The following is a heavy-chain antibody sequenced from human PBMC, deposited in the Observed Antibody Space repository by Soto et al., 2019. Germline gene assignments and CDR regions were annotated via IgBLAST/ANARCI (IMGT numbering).Heavy chain of an antibody. J-gene: IGHJ4*02. V-gene: IGHV4-59*01. CDR1: GGSISSSY. CDR2: IYYSGST. Sequence: SETLYLTCTVSGGSISSSYWSWIRQPPGKGLEWIGYIYYSGSTNYNPSLKSRVTISVDTSKNQFSLKLSSVTAADTAVYYCARLFSPIMITFGGVIGPYYFDYWGQGTLVTVSS. D-gene: IGHD3-16*02. CDR3: ARLFSPIMITFGGVIGPYYFDY.